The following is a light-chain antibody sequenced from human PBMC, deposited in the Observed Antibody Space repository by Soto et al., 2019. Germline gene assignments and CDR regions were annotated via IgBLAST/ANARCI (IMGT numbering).Light chain of an antibody. CDR3: LHDYNFPRT. Sequence: AIQMTQSPCSLSASVGDKVTITCRASQGIRSDLGWYQQKPGKAPKLLIYSASNLQSGVPSRFRGSGSGTDFTLTIRSLQPEEFATYYCLHDYNFPRTCGQGTKVDIK. CDR2: SAS. J-gene: IGKJ1*01. V-gene: IGKV1-6*01. CDR1: QGIRSD.